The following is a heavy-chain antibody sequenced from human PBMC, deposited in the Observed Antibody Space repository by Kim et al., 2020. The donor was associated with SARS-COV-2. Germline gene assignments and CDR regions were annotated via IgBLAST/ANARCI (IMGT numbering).Heavy chain of an antibody. D-gene: IGHD6-13*01. Sequence: PPLKSRVTISVDTSKNQFSLKLSSVTAADTAVYYCARARYSSSWSYWFDPWGQGTLVTVSS. CDR3: ARARYSSSWSYWFDP. J-gene: IGHJ5*02. V-gene: IGHV4-59*01.